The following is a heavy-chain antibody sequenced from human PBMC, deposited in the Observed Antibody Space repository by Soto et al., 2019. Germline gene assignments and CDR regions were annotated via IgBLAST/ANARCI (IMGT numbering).Heavy chain of an antibody. V-gene: IGHV3-23*01. CDR3: AKAKYCSSTSCYAAYYYYGMDV. CDR2: ISGSGGST. D-gene: IGHD2-2*01. CDR1: GFTFSSYA. J-gene: IGHJ6*02. Sequence: GGSLRLSCAASGFTFSSYAMSWVRQAPGKGLEWASAISGSGGSTYYADSVKGRFTISRDNSKNTLYLQMNGLRAEDTAVYYCAKAKYCSSTSCYAAYYYYGMDVWGQGTTVTVSS.